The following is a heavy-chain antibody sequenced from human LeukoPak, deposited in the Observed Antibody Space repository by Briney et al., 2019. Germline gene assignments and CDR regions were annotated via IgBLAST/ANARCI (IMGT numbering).Heavy chain of an antibody. CDR2: TFYTGRT. V-gene: IGHV4-39*01. D-gene: IGHD3/OR15-3a*01. Sequence: PSETLSLTCTVSGDSIIANIYWWDWVRLPPGKGLEWIGATFYTGRTFYSPSLKSRVTISVDTSKNQFSLDLSSATAADTAVYYCARRRHNFDFYDVWGQGTRVTVSS. J-gene: IGHJ3*01. CDR3: ARRRHNFDFYDV. CDR1: GDSIIANIYW.